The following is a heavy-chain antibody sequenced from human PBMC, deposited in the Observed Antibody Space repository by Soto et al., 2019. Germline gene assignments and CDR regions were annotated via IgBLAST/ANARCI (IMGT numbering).Heavy chain of an antibody. J-gene: IGHJ5*02. D-gene: IGHD6-13*01. Sequence: EVQLLESGGGLVQPGGSLRLSCAASGFTFSSYAMSWFRQAPGKGLEWVSAISGSGGSTYYADSVKGRFTISRDNSKNTLYMQMNSLRAEDTAVYYCAKDTASSSSSWNWFDPWGQGTLVTVSS. CDR2: ISGSGGST. V-gene: IGHV3-23*01. CDR3: AKDTASSSSSWNWFDP. CDR1: GFTFSSYA.